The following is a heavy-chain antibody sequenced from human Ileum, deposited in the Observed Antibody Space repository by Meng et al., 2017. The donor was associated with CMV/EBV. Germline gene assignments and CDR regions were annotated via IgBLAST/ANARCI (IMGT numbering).Heavy chain of an antibody. Sequence: QVHATGPALLMPLTARVSTGTATGGATPSSTSYWGLIRQRPREVLEWIGSVHYSGTTYYIPSLKSRINMSIDTSKNRFCQKLSSATAADTAVYYCARNVSFYSSQIAYWGQGALVTVSS. J-gene: IGHJ4*02. V-gene: IGHV4-39*07. D-gene: IGHD3-3*02. CDR2: VHYSGTT. CDR3: ARNVSFYSSQIAY. CDR1: GGATPSSTSY.